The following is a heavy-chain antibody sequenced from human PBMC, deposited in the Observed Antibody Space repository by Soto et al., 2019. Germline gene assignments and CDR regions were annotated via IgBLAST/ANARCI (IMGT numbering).Heavy chain of an antibody. CDR1: GYTFTSYA. CDR2: INAGIGNT. Sequence: QVQLVQSGAEEKKPGASVKVSCKASGYTFTSYAMHWVRQAPGQRLEWMGWINAGIGNTKYSQKFQGRVTITRDTSASTAYMELSSLRSEDTAVYYCARALYYDFWSGCFDYWGQGTLVTVSS. J-gene: IGHJ4*02. D-gene: IGHD3-3*01. V-gene: IGHV1-3*05. CDR3: ARALYYDFWSGCFDY.